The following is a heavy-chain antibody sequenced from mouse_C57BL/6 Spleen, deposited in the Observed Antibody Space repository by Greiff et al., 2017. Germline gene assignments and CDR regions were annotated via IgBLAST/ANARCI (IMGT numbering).Heavy chain of an antibody. CDR2: INPGSGGT. Sequence: VQLQQSGAELVRPGTSVKVSCKASGYAFTNYLIEWVKQRPGQGLEWIGVINPGSGGTNYNEKFKGKATLTADKSSSTAYMQLSSLTSEDSAVYFCARGDYYGSSYYYAMDYWGQGTSVTVSS. J-gene: IGHJ4*01. V-gene: IGHV1-54*01. CDR3: ARGDYYGSSYYYAMDY. CDR1: GYAFTNYL. D-gene: IGHD1-1*01.